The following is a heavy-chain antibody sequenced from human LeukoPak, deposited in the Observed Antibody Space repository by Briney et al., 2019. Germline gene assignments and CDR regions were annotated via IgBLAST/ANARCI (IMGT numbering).Heavy chain of an antibody. D-gene: IGHD3-22*01. CDR2: IKSKTDGGTT. Sequence: GGSLRLPCAASGFTFSNAWMNWVRQAPGKGLEWVGRIKSKTDGGTTDYAAPVKGRFTISRDDSKNTPYLQMNSLKTEDTAVYYCTTDPENYYDSSGYLYWGQGTLVTVSS. J-gene: IGHJ4*02. CDR1: GFTFSNAW. V-gene: IGHV3-15*07. CDR3: TTDPENYYDSSGYLY.